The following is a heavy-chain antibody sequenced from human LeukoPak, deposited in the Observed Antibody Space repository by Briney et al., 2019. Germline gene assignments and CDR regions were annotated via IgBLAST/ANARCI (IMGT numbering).Heavy chain of an antibody. J-gene: IGHJ3*02. CDR2: IYHSGST. Sequence: SETLSLTCAVSGYSISSGYYWGWIRQPPGKGLEWIGSIYHSGSTYYNPSLKSRVTISVDTSKNQFSLKLSSVTAADTAVYYCARSVDTAVDAFDIWGQGTMITVSS. CDR1: GYSISSGYY. CDR3: ARSVDTAVDAFDI. D-gene: IGHD5-18*01. V-gene: IGHV4-38-2*01.